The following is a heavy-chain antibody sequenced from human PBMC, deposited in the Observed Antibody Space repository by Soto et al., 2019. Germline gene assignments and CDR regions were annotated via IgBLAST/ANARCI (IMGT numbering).Heavy chain of an antibody. CDR3: ARSVEGHFDY. V-gene: IGHV3-48*02. D-gene: IGHD6-19*01. J-gene: IGHJ4*02. CDR1: GFTFSIYS. Sequence: EVQLVESGGDLVPRGGSLRLSCVASGFTFSIYSMNWVRKAPGKGLEWFSYITSDTKTIKYADSVKGRFTISRDNARNSVYLQMNSLRDEDTAVYYCARSVEGHFDYWGQGTVVTVSS. CDR2: ITSDTKTI.